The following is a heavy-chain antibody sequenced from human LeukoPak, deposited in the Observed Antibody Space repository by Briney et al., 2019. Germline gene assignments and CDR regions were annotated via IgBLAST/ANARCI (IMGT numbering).Heavy chain of an antibody. CDR1: GFTFTSYG. CDR2: ISGSGGSR. Sequence: PGGSLRLSCAASGFTFTSYGMSWVRQAPGKGLEWVSTISGSGGSRHYAAFVKGRFTISRDNFKNTVSLQMNSLRAEDTAVYYCAKDLPDYGYYEVGYWGQGTLVTVSS. CDR3: AKDLPDYGYYEVGY. V-gene: IGHV3-23*01. J-gene: IGHJ4*02. D-gene: IGHD4-17*01.